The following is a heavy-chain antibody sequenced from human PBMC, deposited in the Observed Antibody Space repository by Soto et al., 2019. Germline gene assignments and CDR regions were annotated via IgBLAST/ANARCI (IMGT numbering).Heavy chain of an antibody. V-gene: IGHV3-30*18. CDR3: AKDGYYSGSGIAGY. CDR2: ISYDGSNK. CDR1: GFTFSSYG. D-gene: IGHD3-10*01. Sequence: QVQLVESGGGVVQPGRSLRLSCAASGFTFSSYGMHWVRQAPGKGLEWVAVISYDGSNKYYADSVKGRFTISRDNYKNTLYLQMNSLRAEDTAVYYCAKDGYYSGSGIAGYWGQGTLVTVSS. J-gene: IGHJ4*02.